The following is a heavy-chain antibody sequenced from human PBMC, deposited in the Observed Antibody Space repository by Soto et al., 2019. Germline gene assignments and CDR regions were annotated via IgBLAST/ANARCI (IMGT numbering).Heavy chain of an antibody. V-gene: IGHV3-30-3*01. CDR2: ISYDGSNK. CDR1: GFTFSSYA. J-gene: IGHJ4*02. Sequence: QVQLVESGGGVVQPGRSLRLSCAASGFTFSSYAMHWVRQAPGKGLEWVAVISYDGSNKYYADSVKGRFTISRDNSKNSLYLQMNSLRAEDTAVYYCAREGQCYHGPAGHFDYWGQGTLVTVSS. D-gene: IGHD6-19*01. CDR3: AREGQCYHGPAGHFDY.